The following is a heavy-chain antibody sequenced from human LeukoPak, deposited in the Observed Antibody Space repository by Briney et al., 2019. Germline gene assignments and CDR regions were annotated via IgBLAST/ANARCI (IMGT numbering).Heavy chain of an antibody. Sequence: GRSLRLSCAASGFTFNNYGMHWVRQAPGKGLEWVAVISYDGSNKYYADSVKGRFTISRDNSKNTLYLQMNSLRAEDTAVYYCAKDADSSSWYTSYYYMDVWGKGTTATVSS. CDR3: AKDADSSSWYTSYYYMDV. V-gene: IGHV3-30*18. J-gene: IGHJ6*03. CDR2: ISYDGSNK. CDR1: GFTFNNYG. D-gene: IGHD6-13*01.